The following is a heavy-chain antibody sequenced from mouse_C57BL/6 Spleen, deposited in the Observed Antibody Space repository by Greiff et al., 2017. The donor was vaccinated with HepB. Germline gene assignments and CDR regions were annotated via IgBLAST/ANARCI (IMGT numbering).Heavy chain of an antibody. D-gene: IGHD2-1*01. CDR2: IDPSDSYT. CDR1: GYTFPSYW. J-gene: IGHJ1*03. V-gene: IGHV1-69*01. CDR3: ARSHYGNSPLDFDG. Sequence: QVQLQQPGAELVMPGASVKLSCKASGYTFPSYWMHRVKQRPGQGLEWIGEIDPSDSYTNYNQKVKGKSTLTVDKSSSTAYMQLSSLTSEDSAVYYCARSHYGNSPLDFDGWGTGTTVTVSS.